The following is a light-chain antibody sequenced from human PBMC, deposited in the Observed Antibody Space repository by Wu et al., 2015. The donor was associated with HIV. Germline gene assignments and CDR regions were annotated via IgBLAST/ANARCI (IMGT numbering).Light chain of an antibody. J-gene: IGKJ5*01. CDR3: QQYGRSPIT. CDR1: QSVGSIY. CDR2: NSS. V-gene: IGKV3-20*01. Sequence: EVVLTQSPVTLYLSPGERATLACRASQSVGSIYLAWYQQEPGQAPRLLIYNSSSRATGIPDRFSGSGSGTEFTLTISRLEPDDFAVYFCQQYGRSPITFGQGTRLEIK.